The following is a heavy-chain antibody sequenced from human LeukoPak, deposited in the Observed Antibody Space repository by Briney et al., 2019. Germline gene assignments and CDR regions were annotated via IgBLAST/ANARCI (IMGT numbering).Heavy chain of an antibody. CDR2: IRSNCYGGTK. CDR1: GFILGDHA. V-gene: IGHV3-49*04. D-gene: IGHD3-16*01. CDR3: ARGPIELWIHNGMDV. Sequence: GGSLRLSCGGSGFILGDHAMTWVRQPPGKGLEWVGFIRSNCYGGTKEYAASVQCRFTLSRDDSRNIVYLQMNSLKIEDTAVYYCARGPIELWIHNGMDVWGQGTTVTVPS. J-gene: IGHJ6*02.